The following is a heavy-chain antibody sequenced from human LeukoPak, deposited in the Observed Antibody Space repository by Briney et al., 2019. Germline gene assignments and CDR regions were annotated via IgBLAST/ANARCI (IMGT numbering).Heavy chain of an antibody. CDR3: ARYWGWGSSRPDNYYYYGMDV. CDR2: IYHSGST. V-gene: IGHV4-4*02. D-gene: IGHD6-13*01. Sequence: PSETLSLTCAVSGVSISSSNWWSWVRQPPGKGLEWIGEIYHSGSTNYNPSLKSRVTISVDKSKNQFSLKLSSVTAADTAVYYCARYWGWGSSRPDNYYYYGMDVWGQGTTVTVSS. CDR1: GVSISSSNW. J-gene: IGHJ6*02.